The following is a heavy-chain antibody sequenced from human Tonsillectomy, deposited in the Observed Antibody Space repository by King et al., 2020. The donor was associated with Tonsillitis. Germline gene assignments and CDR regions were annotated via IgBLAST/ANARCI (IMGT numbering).Heavy chain of an antibody. D-gene: IGHD6-13*01. CDR3: ARGAAAAVTDALDI. J-gene: IGHJ3*02. V-gene: IGHV3-21*01. Sequence: QLVQSGGGLVKPGGSLRLSCAASGFTFSSHTMNWVRQAPGKGLDWVSSISSSSSYIYYVDSVKGRFTISRDNAKNSLYLQMNSLRVEDTAVYYCARGAAAAVTDALDIWGQGTVVTVSS. CDR2: ISSSSSYI. CDR1: GFTFSSHT.